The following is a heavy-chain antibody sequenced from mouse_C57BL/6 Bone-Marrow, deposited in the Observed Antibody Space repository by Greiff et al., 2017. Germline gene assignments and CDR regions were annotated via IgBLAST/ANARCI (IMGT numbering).Heavy chain of an antibody. Sequence: EKLMESGPGLVAPSQSLSITCTVSGFSLTSYAISWVRQPPGKGLEWLGVIWTGGGTNYNSALKSRLSISKDNSKSQVFLKMNSLQTDDTARYYCAGGSTMVTTWGQGTLVTVSA. D-gene: IGHD2-1*01. CDR3: AGGSTMVTT. CDR1: GFSLTSYA. J-gene: IGHJ3*01. CDR2: IWTGGGT. V-gene: IGHV2-9-1*01.